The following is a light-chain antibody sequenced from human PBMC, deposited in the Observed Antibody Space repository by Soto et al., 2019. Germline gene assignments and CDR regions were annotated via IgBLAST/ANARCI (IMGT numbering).Light chain of an antibody. CDR3: QLYNSYSQAT. J-gene: IGKJ1*01. CDR1: QSIRNW. CDR2: KAS. V-gene: IGKV1-5*03. Sequence: DIQMTQSPSTLSASVGDRVTITCRASQSIRNWLAWYQQRPGKAPNLLIYKASSLESGVPPRFSGSGSGTEFSLTISSLQPDDFATYYCQLYNSYSQATFGQGTKVEIK.